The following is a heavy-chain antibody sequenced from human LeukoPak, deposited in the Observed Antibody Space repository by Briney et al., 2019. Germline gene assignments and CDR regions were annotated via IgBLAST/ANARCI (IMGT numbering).Heavy chain of an antibody. J-gene: IGHJ6*03. CDR3: AKPYYYDSSGYYYYYYMDV. CDR1: GFTFSSYA. D-gene: IGHD3-22*01. V-gene: IGHV3-23*01. CDR2: ISGSGGST. Sequence: GGSLRLSCAASGFTFSSYAMSWVRQAPAKGLEWVSAISGSGGSTYYADSVKGRFTISRDNSKNTLYLQMNSLRAEDTAVYYCAKPYYYDSSGYYYYYYMDVWGKGTTVTVSS.